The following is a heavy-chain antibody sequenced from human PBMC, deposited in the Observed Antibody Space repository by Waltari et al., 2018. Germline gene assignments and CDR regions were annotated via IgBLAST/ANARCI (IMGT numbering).Heavy chain of an antibody. CDR1: GFTFSNYG. Sequence: QVQLVESGGGVVQPGRSLRLSCAASGFTFSNYGMHWVRQAPGKGLEWVAVIWHDGRKDFYADSVKGRFTISRDNSRNTMYLQMNSLRAEDTAVYYCTRDVSSFYFDYWGQGTLVTVSS. CDR3: TRDVSSFYFDY. CDR2: IWHDGRKD. D-gene: IGHD6-13*01. V-gene: IGHV3-33*01. J-gene: IGHJ4*02.